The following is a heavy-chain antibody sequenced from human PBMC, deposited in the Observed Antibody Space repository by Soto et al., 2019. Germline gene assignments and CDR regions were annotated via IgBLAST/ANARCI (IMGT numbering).Heavy chain of an antibody. CDR1: GYSFTSYW. D-gene: IGHD1-1*01. Sequence: GESLKISCKGSGYSFTSYWIGWVSQMPGKGLEWMGIIYPGDSDTRYSPSFQGQVTISADKSISTAYLQWSSLKASDTAMYYCERPLRKYGTNCFDPWGQGTLVTVSS. J-gene: IGHJ5*02. CDR3: ERPLRKYGTNCFDP. V-gene: IGHV5-51*01. CDR2: IYPGDSDT.